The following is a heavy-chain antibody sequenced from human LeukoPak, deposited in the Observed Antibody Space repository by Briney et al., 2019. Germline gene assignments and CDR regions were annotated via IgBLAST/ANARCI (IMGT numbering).Heavy chain of an antibody. CDR3: ARTRYYYNSRSYGAPYYFDY. J-gene: IGHJ4*02. CDR2: IFYSGST. CDR1: GGSISSYY. Sequence: PSETLSLTCTVSGGSISSYYWSWIRQPPGKGLEWIGYIFYSGSTNYNPSLKSRVTISVDTSKNQFSLKLSSVTAADTAVYYCARTRYYYNSRSYGAPYYFDYWGQGTLVTVSS. V-gene: IGHV4-59*08. D-gene: IGHD3-10*01.